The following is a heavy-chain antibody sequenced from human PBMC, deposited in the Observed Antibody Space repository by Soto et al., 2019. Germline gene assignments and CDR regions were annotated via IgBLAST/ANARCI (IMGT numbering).Heavy chain of an antibody. Sequence: SETLSLTCTVSGGSISSGDYYWSWIRQPPGKGLEWIGYIYYSGSTYYNPSLKSRVTISVDTSKNQFSLKLSSVTAADTAVYYCARFITIWYWFDPWGQGTLVTVSS. CDR3: ARFITIWYWFDP. CDR1: GGSISSGDYY. CDR2: IYYSGST. D-gene: IGHD3-3*01. J-gene: IGHJ5*02. V-gene: IGHV4-30-4*01.